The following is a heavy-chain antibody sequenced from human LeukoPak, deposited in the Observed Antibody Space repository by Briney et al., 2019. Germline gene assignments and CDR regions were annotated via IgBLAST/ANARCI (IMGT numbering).Heavy chain of an antibody. V-gene: IGHV1-18*01. D-gene: IGHD3-3*01. J-gene: IGHJ4*02. Sequence: ASVKVSCTASGYTFTSYGISWVRQAPGQGLEWMGWISAYNGNTNYAQKLQGRVTMTTDTSTSTAYMELRSLRSDDTAVYYCAKDPNPFYDFWSGYKWGQGTLVTVSS. CDR1: GYTFTSYG. CDR2: ISAYNGNT. CDR3: AKDPNPFYDFWSGYK.